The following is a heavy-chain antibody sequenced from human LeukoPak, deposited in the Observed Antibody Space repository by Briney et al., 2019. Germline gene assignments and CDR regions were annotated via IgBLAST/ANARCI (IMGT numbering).Heavy chain of an antibody. CDR1: GFTFSSYS. J-gene: IGHJ4*02. D-gene: IGHD6-19*01. V-gene: IGHV3-48*01. CDR3: ARNMYTSGWYRLGY. CDR2: ISSSTI. Sequence: GGSLRLSCAASGFTFSSYSMKWVRQAPGKGLEWVSYISSSTIYYADSVKGRFTISRDIAKNSLYLQMNSLRAEDTAVYYCARNMYTSGWYRLGYWGQGTLVTVSS.